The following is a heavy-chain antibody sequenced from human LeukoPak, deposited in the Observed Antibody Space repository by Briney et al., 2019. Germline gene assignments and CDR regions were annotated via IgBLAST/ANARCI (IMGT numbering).Heavy chain of an antibody. J-gene: IGHJ4*02. CDR3: TRAYSTGWLGINDY. D-gene: IGHD6-19*01. CDR2: IGNKANGGTA. V-gene: IGHV3-49*04. Sequence: AGGSLRLSCTTSGFTFSDYAMTWVRQAPGKGLEWVGFIGNKANGGTADYAASVKGRFTISRDDSKTIAYLQMNSLKTEDTAVYYCTRAYSTGWLGINDYWGQGALVTVSS. CDR1: GFTFSDYA.